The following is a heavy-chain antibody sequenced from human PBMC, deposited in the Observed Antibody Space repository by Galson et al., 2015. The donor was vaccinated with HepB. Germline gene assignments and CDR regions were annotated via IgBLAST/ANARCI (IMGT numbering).Heavy chain of an antibody. CDR2: IYPGDSET. V-gene: IGHV5-51*01. Sequence: QSGAEVKKPGESLTISCRGSGYSFTSYYIGWVRQMPGKGLEWMGIIYPGDSETIYNPSLQGQVTISGDKSSKTAYLQWSSLKASDSAMYYCARLNGGGMDVWGQGTTVTVSS. CDR1: GYSFTSYY. D-gene: IGHD4-23*01. CDR3: ARLNGGGMDV. J-gene: IGHJ6*02.